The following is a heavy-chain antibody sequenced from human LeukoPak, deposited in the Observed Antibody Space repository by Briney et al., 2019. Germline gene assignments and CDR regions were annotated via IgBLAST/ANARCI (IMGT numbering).Heavy chain of an antibody. CDR1: GGTFSSYA. Sequence: VKVSCKASGGTFSSYAISWVRQAPGQGLEWMGGIIPIFGTANYAQKFQGRVTITADESTSTAYMELSSLRSEDTAVYYCARDQGIAVAPAARDYYYYGMDVWGQGTTVTVSS. D-gene: IGHD2-2*01. V-gene: IGHV1-69*13. J-gene: IGHJ6*02. CDR2: IIPIFGTA. CDR3: ARDQGIAVAPAARDYYYYGMDV.